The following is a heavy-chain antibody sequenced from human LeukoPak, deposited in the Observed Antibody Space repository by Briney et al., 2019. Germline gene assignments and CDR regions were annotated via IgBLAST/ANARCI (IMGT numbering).Heavy chain of an antibody. V-gene: IGHV4-4*09. CDR1: GGSISSYY. D-gene: IGHD3-10*01. Sequence: SETLSLTCTVSGGSISSYYWSWIRQPPGKGLEWIGYIYTSGSTNYNPSLKSRVTISVDTSKNQFSLKLSSVTAADMAVYYCARDPSSFGGRFDPWGQGTLVAVSS. CDR3: ARDPSSFGGRFDP. CDR2: IYTSGST. J-gene: IGHJ5*02.